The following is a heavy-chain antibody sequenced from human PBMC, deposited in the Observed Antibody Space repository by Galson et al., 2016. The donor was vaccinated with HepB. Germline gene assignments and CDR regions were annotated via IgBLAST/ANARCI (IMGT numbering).Heavy chain of an antibody. CDR2: INSDGTTT. D-gene: IGHD1-26*01. CDR1: RFAFSSYW. V-gene: IGHV3-74*01. Sequence: SLRLSCAASRFAFSSYWMHWVRQVPGKGLVWVSRINSDGTTTTYADSVKGRFTVSRDNAQNTLYLHMTSLRVEDTAVYYCVTGSATLTTYWGQGTLVTVSS. J-gene: IGHJ4*02. CDR3: VTGSATLTTY.